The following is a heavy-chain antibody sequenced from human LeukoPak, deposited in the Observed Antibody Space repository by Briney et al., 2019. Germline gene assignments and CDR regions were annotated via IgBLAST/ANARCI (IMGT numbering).Heavy chain of an antibody. V-gene: IGHV1-18*01. Sequence: ASVKVSCKASGYIFTNYGITWVRQAPGQGLEWMGWVSAYGDNTNYVQKIQGRVTMTTDTSTSTAYMEMRSLRSDDTAVYYCARDCIRWHGFDYWGQGTLVTVYS. CDR1: GYIFTNYG. J-gene: IGHJ4*02. CDR2: VSAYGDNT. CDR3: ARDCIRWHGFDY. D-gene: IGHD3-3*01.